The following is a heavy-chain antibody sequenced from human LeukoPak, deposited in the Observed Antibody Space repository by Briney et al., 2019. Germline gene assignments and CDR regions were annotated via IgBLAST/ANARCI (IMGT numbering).Heavy chain of an antibody. Sequence: PSETLSLTCTVSGGSISSSSYYWGWLRPPPGKGLEWIGSIYYSGSTYYNPSLKSRVTISVDTSKNQFSLKLNSVTAADTAVYYCARNRYYYGSGNYGVPNWFDPGGQGTLVTVSS. D-gene: IGHD3-10*01. CDR3: ARNRYYYGSGNYGVPNWFDP. CDR1: GGSISSSSYY. CDR2: IYYSGST. J-gene: IGHJ5*02. V-gene: IGHV4-39*01.